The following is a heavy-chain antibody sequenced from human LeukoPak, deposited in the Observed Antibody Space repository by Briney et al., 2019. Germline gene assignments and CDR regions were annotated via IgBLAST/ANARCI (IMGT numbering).Heavy chain of an antibody. V-gene: IGHV3-23*01. CDR2: ISGSGDGT. Sequence: GGSLRLSCAASGFTFDNYAMIWVRLAPGRGLEYVSVISGSGDGTYSADSVRGRFTISRDNSKNKLYLEMNSLRVEDTAVYHCAKGRNSYDSGRCHSSNCYYGMDVWGQGTTVTVSS. D-gene: IGHD3-10*01. CDR3: AKGRNSYDSGRCHSSNCYYGMDV. CDR1: GFTFDNYA. J-gene: IGHJ6*02.